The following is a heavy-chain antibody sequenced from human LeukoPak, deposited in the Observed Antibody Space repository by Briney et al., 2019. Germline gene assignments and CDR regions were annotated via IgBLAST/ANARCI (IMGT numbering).Heavy chain of an antibody. CDR3: AKDDPYGASED. J-gene: IGHJ4*02. CDR2: SGGHTSGGT. Sequence: PGGSLRLSCAGSGFTFSNYSINWVRQAPGKGLEWVSTSGGHTSGGTYYASSVRGRFTVSRDNGKKTVYLQMNSLTIEDTAIYYCAKDDPYGASEDWGQGTLVAVSS. D-gene: IGHD4/OR15-4a*01. CDR1: GFTFSNYS. V-gene: IGHV3-23*01.